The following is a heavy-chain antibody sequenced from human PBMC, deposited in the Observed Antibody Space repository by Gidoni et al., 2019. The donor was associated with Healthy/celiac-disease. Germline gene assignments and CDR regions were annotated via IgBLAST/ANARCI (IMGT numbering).Heavy chain of an antibody. Sequence: EVQLVESGGGLVKPGGSLRLSCAASGFTFSSYTMTWVRQAPGKGLEWVSSISSSSSYIYYADSVKGRFTISRDNAKNSLYLQMNSLRAEDTAVYYCARAAGRGGGVTFGGVIVNDYWGQGTLVTVSS. CDR2: ISSSSSYI. D-gene: IGHD3-16*02. CDR1: GFTFSSYT. CDR3: ARAAGRGGGVTFGGVIVNDY. V-gene: IGHV3-21*01. J-gene: IGHJ4*02.